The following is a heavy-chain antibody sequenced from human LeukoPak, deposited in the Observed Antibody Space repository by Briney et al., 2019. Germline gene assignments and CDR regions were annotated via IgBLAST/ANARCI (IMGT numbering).Heavy chain of an antibody. CDR1: DGSINGYY. J-gene: IGHJ3*01. D-gene: IGHD5-12*01. Sequence: PSGTLSLTCTVSDGSINGYYWSWIRQPPGKGLEWIGYIYYSGDTNYNPSLKSRVTISVDTSKNQFSLKLSSVTAADAAVYYCARVGGYSGYVDDAFDFWGQGTMVTVSS. CDR2: IYYSGDT. CDR3: ARVGGYSGYVDDAFDF. V-gene: IGHV4-59*01.